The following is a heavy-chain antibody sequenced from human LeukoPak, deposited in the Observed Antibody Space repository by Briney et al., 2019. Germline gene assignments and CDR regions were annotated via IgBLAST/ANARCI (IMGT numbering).Heavy chain of an antibody. CDR2: IYTSGST. V-gene: IGHV4-4*07. Sequence: SETLSLTCTVSGGSISSYYWTWIRQPAGKGLEWIGRIYTSGSTNYNPSLKSRVTMSVDTSKNQFSLKLSSVTAADTAVYYCARGTNYNSSAYTHYFDYWGQGTLVTVSS. CDR3: ARGTNYNSSAYTHYFDY. J-gene: IGHJ4*02. D-gene: IGHD3-22*01. CDR1: GGSISSYY.